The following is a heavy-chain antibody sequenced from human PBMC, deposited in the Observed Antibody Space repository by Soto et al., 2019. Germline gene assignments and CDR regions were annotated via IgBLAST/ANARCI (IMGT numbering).Heavy chain of an antibody. CDR1: GFTFNTYV. Sequence: EVQLLESGGGLVQPGGSLRLSCAASGFTFNTYVMNWVRQAPGKGLEWVSTISYSADKTHYADSVKGRFTISRDNSRDTLFLQMNSLRADDAAVYCYARRARTATTNWGAFDVWGQGTMVTVSS. CDR2: ISYSADKT. J-gene: IGHJ3*01. D-gene: IGHD1-7*01. CDR3: ARRARTATTNWGAFDV. V-gene: IGHV3-23*01.